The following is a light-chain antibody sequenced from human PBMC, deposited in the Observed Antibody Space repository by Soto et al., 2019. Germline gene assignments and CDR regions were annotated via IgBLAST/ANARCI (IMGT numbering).Light chain of an antibody. CDR1: RSHFETYNL. J-gene: IGLJ1*01. CDR3: GSNLGITTYV. Sequence: QSVLTQPASVSGSPGQSITISCTRPRSHFETYNLVSWYQQHPGKVPKLIIYEVFKRPSGVSDRFSCSKSGNKVSLSISGLQAEDEAEYQCGSNLGITTYVFGTGTKVTVL. CDR2: EVF. V-gene: IGLV2-23*02.